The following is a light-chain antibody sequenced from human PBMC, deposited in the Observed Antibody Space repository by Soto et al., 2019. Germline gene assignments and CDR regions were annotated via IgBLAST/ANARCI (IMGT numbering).Light chain of an antibody. Sequence: QSALTQPRSVSGSPGQSVTISCTGAGSDVSGYNFLSWYQQYPGKAPKVIIYDVNKRPSGVPDRFSGSKSGKAASLTISGLQAEDEADYYCSSYAGSNNLVFGGGTKVTVL. V-gene: IGLV2-11*01. J-gene: IGLJ2*01. CDR3: SSYAGSNNLV. CDR1: GSDVSGYNF. CDR2: DVN.